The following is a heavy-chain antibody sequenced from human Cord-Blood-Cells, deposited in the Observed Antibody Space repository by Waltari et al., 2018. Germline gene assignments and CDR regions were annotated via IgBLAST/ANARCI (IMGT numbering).Heavy chain of an antibody. D-gene: IGHD3-10*01. CDR1: GFTFSSYS. J-gene: IGHJ4*02. CDR3: ARVGNYYGSGSFDY. V-gene: IGHV3-21*01. Sequence: EVQLVESGGGLVKPGGSLRPSCAAPGFTFSSYSMNWVRQAPGKGLEWVSSISSSSSYIYYADSVKGRFTISRDNAKNSLYLQMNSLRAEDTAVYYCARVGNYYGSGSFDYWGQGTLVTVSS. CDR2: ISSSSSYI.